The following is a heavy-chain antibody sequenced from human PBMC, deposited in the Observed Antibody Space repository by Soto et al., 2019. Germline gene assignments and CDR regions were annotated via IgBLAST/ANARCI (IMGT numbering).Heavy chain of an antibody. Sequence: AGELLRVSCRGAGCSCTSYCIGWVRQMPGKGLEWMGIIYPGDSDTRYSPSFQGQVTISADKSISTAYLQWSSLKASDTAMYYCERHTAGSSTPMDVWGQGTTVTVSS. V-gene: IGHV5-51*01. CDR2: IYPGDSDT. CDR3: ERHTAGSSTPMDV. CDR1: GCSCTSYC. D-gene: IGHD2-2*01. J-gene: IGHJ6*02.